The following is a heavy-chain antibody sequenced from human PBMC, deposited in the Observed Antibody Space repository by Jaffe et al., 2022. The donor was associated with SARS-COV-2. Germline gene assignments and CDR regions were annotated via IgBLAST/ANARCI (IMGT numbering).Heavy chain of an antibody. CDR1: GFTFSSYA. CDR2: ISGSGGST. CDR3: AKDEDIVVVPAAMGYGMDV. J-gene: IGHJ6*02. Sequence: EVQLLESGGGLVQPGGSLRLSCAASGFTFSSYAMSWVRQAPGKGLEWVSAISGSGGSTYYADSVKGRFTISRDNSKNTLYLQMNSLRAEDTAVYYCAKDEDIVVVPAAMGYGMDVWGQGTTVTVSS. D-gene: IGHD2-2*01. V-gene: IGHV3-23*01.